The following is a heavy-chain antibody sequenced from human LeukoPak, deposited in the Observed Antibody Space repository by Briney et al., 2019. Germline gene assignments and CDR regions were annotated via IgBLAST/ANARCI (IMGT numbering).Heavy chain of an antibody. CDR2: ISSSSSTI. J-gene: IGHJ3*02. CDR3: ARARRNAFDI. CDR1: GFTFSSYS. V-gene: IGHV3-48*01. D-gene: IGHD5-24*01. Sequence: PGGSLRLSCAASGFTFSSYSMNWVRQAPGKGLEWVSYISSSSSTIYYADSVKGRFTISRDNAKNSLYLQMNSLRAEDTAVYYCARARRNAFDIWGQGTMVTVSS.